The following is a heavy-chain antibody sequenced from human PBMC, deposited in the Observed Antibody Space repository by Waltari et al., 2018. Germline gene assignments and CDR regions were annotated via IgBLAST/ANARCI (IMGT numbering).Heavy chain of an antibody. J-gene: IGHJ4*02. Sequence: QVQLVQSGAEVKKPGASVKVSCKASGYTFTGYYMHWVRQAPGQGLEWSGWINPNSGGTNEAPKFQGRVTMPRDTSISTAYMELGRLRSDDTAVYYCAREYSSGWLGYWGQGTLVTVSS. V-gene: IGHV1-2*02. CDR3: AREYSSGWLGY. CDR1: GYTFTGYY. D-gene: IGHD6-19*01. CDR2: INPNSGGT.